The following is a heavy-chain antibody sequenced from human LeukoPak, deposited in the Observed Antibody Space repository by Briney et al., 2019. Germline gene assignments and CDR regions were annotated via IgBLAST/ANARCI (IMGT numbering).Heavy chain of an antibody. D-gene: IGHD3-22*01. Sequence: PGESLRLSCAASGFTFNMYSMNWVRQAPGKGLEWVSSISSSSSYIYYADSVKGRFTISRDNAKNSLYLQMNSLRAEDTAVYYCARDVYDTTGYVYWYFDLWGPGTLVTVSP. V-gene: IGHV3-21*01. CDR1: GFTFNMYS. J-gene: IGHJ2*01. CDR3: ARDVYDTTGYVYWYFDL. CDR2: ISSSSSYI.